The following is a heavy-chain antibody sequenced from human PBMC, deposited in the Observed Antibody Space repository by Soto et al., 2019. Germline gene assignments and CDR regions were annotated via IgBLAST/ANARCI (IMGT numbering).Heavy chain of an antibody. Sequence: ASVKVSCKASGGTFSSYAISWVRQAPGQGLEWMGGIIPIFGTANYAQKFQGRVTITADESTSTAYMELRSLRSEDTAVYYCASPSPLYCSGGSCYEIAYWGQGTLVTVSS. D-gene: IGHD2-15*01. CDR3: ASPSPLYCSGGSCYEIAY. CDR1: GGTFSSYA. CDR2: IIPIFGTA. J-gene: IGHJ4*02. V-gene: IGHV1-69*13.